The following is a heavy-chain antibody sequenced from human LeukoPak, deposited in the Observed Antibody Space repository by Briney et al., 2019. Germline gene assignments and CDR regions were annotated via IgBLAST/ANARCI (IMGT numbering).Heavy chain of an antibody. D-gene: IGHD4-23*01. CDR1: GYTFTSYH. CDR3: ARDSSKGRVVTP. CDR2: INPSGNST. V-gene: IGHV1-46*03. Sequence: GASVKVSCKASGYTFTSYHMHWVRQAPGQGLEWMGIINPSGNSTNYAQRFQGRVTMTRDTSTSTVYMELSSLRSENTAVYYCARDSSKGRVVTPWGQGTLVTVSS. J-gene: IGHJ5*02.